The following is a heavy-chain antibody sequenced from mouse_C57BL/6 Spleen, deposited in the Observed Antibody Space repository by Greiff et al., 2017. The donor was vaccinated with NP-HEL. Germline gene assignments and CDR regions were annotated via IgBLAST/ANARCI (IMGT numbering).Heavy chain of an antibody. V-gene: IGHV1-82*01. J-gene: IGHJ1*03. CDR1: GYAFSSSW. CDR3: ARKGAIYEAYFDV. Sequence: QVQLQQSGPELVKPGASLTISCKASGYAFSSSWVNWVKQRPGKGLEWIGRIYPGDGDPNSNGKFKGKATLTADKSSSTAYMQLSSLTSEDSAVYCCARKGAIYEAYFDVWGTGATVTVSS. D-gene: IGHD6-1*01. CDR2: IYPGDGDP.